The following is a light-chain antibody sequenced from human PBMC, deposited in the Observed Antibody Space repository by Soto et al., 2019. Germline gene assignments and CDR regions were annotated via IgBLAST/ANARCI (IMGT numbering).Light chain of an antibody. V-gene: IGLV2-14*03. CDR3: SAFTSSFTYD. J-gene: IGLJ1*01. Sequence: ALTQPASVFGSPGRSIVFSCTGTRSDFDGFTKVSWYQHHPDKAPKLMMYDVTDRPSGDSDLCAPSNSSNTASLPISGLQAEDENDNESSAFTSSFTYDFGRETNIT. CDR2: DVT. CDR1: RSDFDGFTK.